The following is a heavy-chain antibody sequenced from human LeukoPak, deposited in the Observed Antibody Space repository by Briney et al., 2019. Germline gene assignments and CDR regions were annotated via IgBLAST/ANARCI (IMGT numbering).Heavy chain of an antibody. D-gene: IGHD6-19*01. V-gene: IGHV3-30*18. J-gene: IGHJ4*02. CDR1: GFTFSSYG. CDR3: AKGGRRIAVAIFDY. CDR2: ISYDGSNK. Sequence: PGRSLRLSCAASGFTFSSYGMHWVRQAPGKGLEWVAVISYDGSNKYYADSVKGRFTISRDNSKNTLYLQMNSLRAEDTAVYYCAKGGRRIAVAIFDYWGQGTLVTVSS.